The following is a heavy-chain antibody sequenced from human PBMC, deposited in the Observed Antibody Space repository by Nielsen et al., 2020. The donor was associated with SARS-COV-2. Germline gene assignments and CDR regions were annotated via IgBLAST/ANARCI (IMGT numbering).Heavy chain of an antibody. CDR1: GFTFSSYD. CDR3: ARGGSSSWVADAFDI. V-gene: IGHV3-13*04. D-gene: IGHD6-13*01. Sequence: GGSLRLSRAASGFTFSSYDMHWVRQATGKGLEWVSAIGTAGDTYYPGSVKGRFTISRENAKNSLYLQMNSLRAGDTAVYYCARGGSSSWVADAFDIWGQGTMVTVSS. J-gene: IGHJ3*02. CDR2: IGTAGDT.